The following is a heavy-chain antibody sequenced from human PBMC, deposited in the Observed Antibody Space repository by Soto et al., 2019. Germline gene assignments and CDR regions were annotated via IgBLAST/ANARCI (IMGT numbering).Heavy chain of an antibody. V-gene: IGHV4-34*01. CDR3: ARGIAARPSPDGYYFDY. CDR2: INHSGST. Sequence: ASETLSLTCAVYGGSFSGYYWTWIRQPPGKGLEWIGEINHSGSTNYNPSLKSRVTISVDTSKNHFSLKLSSVTAADTAVYYCARGIAARPSPDGYYFDYWGQGTLVTVSS. J-gene: IGHJ4*02. CDR1: GGSFSGYY. D-gene: IGHD6-6*01.